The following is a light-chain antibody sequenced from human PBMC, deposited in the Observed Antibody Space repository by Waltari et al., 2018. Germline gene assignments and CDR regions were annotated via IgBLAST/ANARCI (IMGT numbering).Light chain of an antibody. CDR3: MQALQTPFT. CDR1: QSLLHSNGYNY. Sequence: DIVMTQSPLSLPVTPGEPASISCRSSQSLLHSNGYNYLDWYLQKPGQSPQLLIYLGSNRASGVPDRFSGSVSGTDFTLKISRVEAEDVGFYYCMQALQTPFTFGPGTKVDIK. CDR2: LGS. J-gene: IGKJ3*01. V-gene: IGKV2-28*01.